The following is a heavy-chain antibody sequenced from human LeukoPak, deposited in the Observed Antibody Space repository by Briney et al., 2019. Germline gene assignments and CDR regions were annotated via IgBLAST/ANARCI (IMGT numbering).Heavy chain of an antibody. CDR3: AKGRYCDSTTCSYHGLDV. V-gene: IGHV3-23*01. CDR1: GFTFSSYA. J-gene: IGHJ6*02. D-gene: IGHD2-2*01. Sequence: PGGSPRLSCAASGFTFSSYAMSWVRRALGKGLEWVSTITGSGGTTNYADSVKGRFTISRDNSKNTLSLQVNSLSAEDTAVYYCAKGRYCDSTTCSYHGLDVWGQGTTVTVSS. CDR2: ITGSGGTT.